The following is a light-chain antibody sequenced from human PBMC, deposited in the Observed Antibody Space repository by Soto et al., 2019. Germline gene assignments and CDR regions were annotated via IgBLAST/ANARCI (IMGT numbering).Light chain of an antibody. Sequence: EIVLTQSPGTLSLSPGERATLSCRASQSVSSSYLAWYQQKGGQAPRLLIYGASSRATGIPDRFSGSGSGTDFTLTISRLEPEDFAVYYCQQYVRSPWTFGQGTRLEIK. CDR1: QSVSSSY. CDR3: QQYVRSPWT. CDR2: GAS. J-gene: IGKJ5*01. V-gene: IGKV3-20*01.